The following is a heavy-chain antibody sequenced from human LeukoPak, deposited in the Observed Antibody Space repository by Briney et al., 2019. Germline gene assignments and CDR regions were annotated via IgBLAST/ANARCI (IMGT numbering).Heavy chain of an antibody. V-gene: IGHV1-69*13. J-gene: IGHJ4*02. CDR1: GYTFTSYD. CDR3: ARDLEGCSSTSCLYY. CDR2: IIPIFGTA. Sequence: SVKVSCKASGYTFTSYDISWVRQAPGQGLEWMGGIIPIFGTANYAQKFQGRVTITADESTSTAYMELSSLRSEDTAVYYCARDLEGCSSTSCLYYWGQGTLVTVSS. D-gene: IGHD2-2*01.